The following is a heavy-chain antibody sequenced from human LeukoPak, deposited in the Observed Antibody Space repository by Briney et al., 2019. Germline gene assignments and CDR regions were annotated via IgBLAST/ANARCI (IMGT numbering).Heavy chain of an antibody. CDR1: GFTLSNHW. J-gene: IGHJ4*02. V-gene: IGHV3-7*01. Sequence: PGGSLRLSCAASGFTLSNHWMTWVRQAPGKGLEWVANIKQDGSEKYYVDSVKGRFTTSRDNAKNSMYLQMNSLRAEDTAVYYCARWEIRGTAHQLDYWGQGTLVTVSS. CDR3: ARWEIRGTAHQLDY. D-gene: IGHD1-7*01. CDR2: IKQDGSEK.